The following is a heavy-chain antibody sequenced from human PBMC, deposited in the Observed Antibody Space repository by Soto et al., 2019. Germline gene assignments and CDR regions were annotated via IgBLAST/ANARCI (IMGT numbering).Heavy chain of an antibody. CDR1: GSSLSSYY. J-gene: IGHJ5*02. Sequence: PSGTLSLTCVVSGSSLSSYYWSWILQPPGKGLKRIGYIYYSGSTNYNPSLKSRVTISADTSKNQFSVKLSSATAADMAGYYCGRWVYLVRGGTTNWYDRSGSGTLVTVSS. CDR2: IYYSGST. D-gene: IGHD3-10*01. V-gene: IGHV4-59*08. CDR3: GRWVYLVRGGTTNWYDR.